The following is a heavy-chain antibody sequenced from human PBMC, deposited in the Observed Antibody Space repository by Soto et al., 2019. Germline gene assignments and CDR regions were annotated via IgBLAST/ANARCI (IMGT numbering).Heavy chain of an antibody. CDR2: IHHSGPT. CDR1: GDSISSSEW. D-gene: IGHD1-20*01. V-gene: IGHV4-4*02. Sequence: QVQLQESGPGLVKPSGTLSLNCKVSGDSISSSEWWSWVRQPPGKVLEWIAEIHHSGPTNYNPSLQSRVTITVDKSKNQIYLRLSTVTAADTAVYYCARGGITAVRNYYFDHWGQGTLVTVSS. J-gene: IGHJ4*02. CDR3: ARGGITAVRNYYFDH.